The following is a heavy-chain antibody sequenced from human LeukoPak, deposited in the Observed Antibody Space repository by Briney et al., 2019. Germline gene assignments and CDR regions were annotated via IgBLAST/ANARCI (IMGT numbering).Heavy chain of an antibody. CDR1: GFSVSSSY. CDR3: VRDGVGPPPFGN. D-gene: IGHD3-3*01. Sequence: PGGSLRLSCAASGFSVSSSYMNWVRQAPGKGLVWVSRIKGDGSSTSYADSVEGRFTISRDNAKNTLHLQMNSLRAEDSAVYYCVRDGVGPPPFGNWGQGTRVTVSS. J-gene: IGHJ4*02. V-gene: IGHV3-74*01. CDR2: IKGDGSST.